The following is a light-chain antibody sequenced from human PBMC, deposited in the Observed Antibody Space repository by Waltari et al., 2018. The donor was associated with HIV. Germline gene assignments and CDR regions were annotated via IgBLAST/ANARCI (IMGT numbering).Light chain of an antibody. J-gene: IGKJ1*01. V-gene: IGKV1-5*03. CDR3: QQYYLYPWT. CDR2: KAS. CDR1: QSISNW. Sequence: DIQMTQSLSTLSASIGDRATITCRASQSISNWLAWYQQKPGKAPKLLIYKASTLEGGVPSRFSGSGSGTEFTLTINSLQPDDFATYFCQQYYLYPWTSGQGAKVEI.